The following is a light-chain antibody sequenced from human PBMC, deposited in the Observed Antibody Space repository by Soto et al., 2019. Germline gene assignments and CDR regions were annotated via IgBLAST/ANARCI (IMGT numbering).Light chain of an antibody. V-gene: IGKV2-28*01. CDR3: MQAIETPLT. CDR1: QSLLHDNGFNF. CDR2: LGS. J-gene: IGKJ4*01. Sequence: DIVITQSPLFLSFIPLEPASISCRSSQSLLHDNGFNFLNWYLQKPGQSPQLLISLGSSRASGVPDRFSGSASGRDFTLLISRVEAEDVGVFYCMQAIETPLTFGGGTKVDI.